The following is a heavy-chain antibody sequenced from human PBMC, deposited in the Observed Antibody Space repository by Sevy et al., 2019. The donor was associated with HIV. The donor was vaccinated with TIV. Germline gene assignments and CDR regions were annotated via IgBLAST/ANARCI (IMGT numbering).Heavy chain of an antibody. Sequence: SETLSLTCTVSGGSITSYYWTWIRQSPVKGLEWIGFISDIGNTDYNPSLKSRVTISVDTSKNQFSLRLSSVTAADTAIYYCARDMRWLRKVRNYYYGMDVWGQGTPVTVSS. CDR3: ARDMRWLRKVRNYYYGMDV. J-gene: IGHJ6*02. V-gene: IGHV4-59*12. CDR1: GGSITSYY. CDR2: ISDIGNT. D-gene: IGHD3-10*01.